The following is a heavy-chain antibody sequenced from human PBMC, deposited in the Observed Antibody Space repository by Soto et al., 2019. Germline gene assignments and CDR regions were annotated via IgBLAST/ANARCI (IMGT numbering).Heavy chain of an antibody. Sequence: ASVKVSCKASGGTFSSYAISWVRQAPGQGLEWMGGIIPIFGTANYAQKFQGRVTITADESTSTAYMELSSLRSEDTAVYYCASPGFCSSTSCYESFGRNYYYYGMDVWGQGTTVTVSS. CDR3: ASPGFCSSTSCYESFGRNYYYYGMDV. V-gene: IGHV1-69*13. D-gene: IGHD2-2*01. CDR2: IIPIFGTA. J-gene: IGHJ6*02. CDR1: GGTFSSYA.